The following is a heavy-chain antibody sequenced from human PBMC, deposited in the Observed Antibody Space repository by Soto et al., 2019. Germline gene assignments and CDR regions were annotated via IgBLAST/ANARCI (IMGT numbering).Heavy chain of an antibody. V-gene: IGHV3-30*03. J-gene: IGHJ6*02. D-gene: IGHD6-6*01. CDR2: MSYDGSTK. CDR1: RFTLSSYG. Sequence: QVQVMESGGGVVQPGGSLRLSCAASRFTLSSYGMHWVRQAPGKGLEWVALMSYDGSTKYYADSVKGRFTVSRDNSKNTLYLQMSSLRAEDTAVYYCAIVLRIAARHTFYYFFGMDVWGQGSTVTVSS. CDR3: AIVLRIAARHTFYYFFGMDV.